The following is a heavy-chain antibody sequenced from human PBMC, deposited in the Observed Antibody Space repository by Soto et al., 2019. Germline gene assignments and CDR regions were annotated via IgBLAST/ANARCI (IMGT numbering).Heavy chain of an antibody. D-gene: IGHD5-12*01. Sequence: ASVKVSCKASGYTFTSYGISWVRQAPGQGLEWMGWISAYNGNTNYAQKLQGRVTMTTDTSTSTAYMELRSLRSDDTAVYYCARVSNIVATRAYFDYWGQGTLVTVSS. CDR1: GYTFTSYG. CDR3: ARVSNIVATRAYFDY. V-gene: IGHV1-18*01. J-gene: IGHJ4*02. CDR2: ISAYNGNT.